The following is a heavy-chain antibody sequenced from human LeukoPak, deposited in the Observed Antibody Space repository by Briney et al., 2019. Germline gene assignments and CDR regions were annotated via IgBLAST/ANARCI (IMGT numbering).Heavy chain of an antibody. Sequence: GGSLRLSCAASGFTFSSYWMSWVRQAPGKGLEWVANIKQDGSEKYYVDSVKGRFTISRDNAKNSLYLQMNSLRAEDTAVYYCAREIIGTAMVTFNYYYYMDVWGKGTTVTVSS. CDR2: IKQDGSEK. V-gene: IGHV3-7*01. J-gene: IGHJ6*03. D-gene: IGHD5-18*01. CDR3: AREIIGTAMVTFNYYYYMDV. CDR1: GFTFSSYW.